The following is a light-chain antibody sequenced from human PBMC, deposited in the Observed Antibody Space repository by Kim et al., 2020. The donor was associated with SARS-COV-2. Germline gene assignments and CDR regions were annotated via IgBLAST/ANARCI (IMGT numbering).Light chain of an antibody. Sequence: DIQMTQSPSTLSASVGDRVTITCRASQSVSRWLAWYQQRPGKAPKLLMHAASTLESGVPSRFSGSGSGTECTLTISNLQPEDSGTYYCQQYNSDLQVAFGGWTKVDIK. CDR1: QSVSRW. V-gene: IGKV1-5*01. CDR3: QQYNSDLQVA. J-gene: IGKJ4*01. CDR2: AAS.